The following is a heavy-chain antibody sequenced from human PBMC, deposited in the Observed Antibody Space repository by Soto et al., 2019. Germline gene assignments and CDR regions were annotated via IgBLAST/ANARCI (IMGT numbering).Heavy chain of an antibody. V-gene: IGHV4-39*01. CDR3: GRHRRETGTYTQPLAS. D-gene: IGHD1-1*01. J-gene: IGHJ4*02. CDR2: VSYGGST. Sequence: GNPALTCTVAGGSISSSSYYWAWIRQPPGKGLDWIGSVSYGGSTYHNPSLRSRVTISVDTSKSQFFLDLTSVTAADTAIYYCGRHRRETGTYTQPLASWGPGTLVT. CDR1: GGSISSSSYY.